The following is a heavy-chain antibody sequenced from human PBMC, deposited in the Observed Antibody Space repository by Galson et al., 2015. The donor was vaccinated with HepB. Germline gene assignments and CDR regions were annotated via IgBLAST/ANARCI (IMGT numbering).Heavy chain of an antibody. J-gene: IGHJ3*02. CDR1: GFTFSSYA. D-gene: IGHD3-9*01. V-gene: IGHV3-64D*06. CDR3: VKEYILTGYGAFDI. Sequence: SLRLSCAASGFTFSSYAMHWVRQAPGKGLEYVSAISSNGGSTYYADPVKDRFTISRDNSKNTLYLQMSSLRAEDTAVYYCVKEYILTGYGAFDIWGQGTMVTVSS. CDR2: ISSNGGST.